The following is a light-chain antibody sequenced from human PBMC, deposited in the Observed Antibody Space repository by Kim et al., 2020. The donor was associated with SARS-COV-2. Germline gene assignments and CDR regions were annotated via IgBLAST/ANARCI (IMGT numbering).Light chain of an antibody. Sequence: AGTVSRTATHGDIRGDNYFSWYQQQPGKAPRLMKYGDTKRPSGVPDRFSGSKSGNTASLTVSGPQAEDEADYYCCSYEGSNNFGVFGGGTQVTVL. CDR2: GDT. J-gene: IGLJ3*02. V-gene: IGLV2-8*01. CDR1: HGDIRGDNY. CDR3: CSYEGSNNFGV.